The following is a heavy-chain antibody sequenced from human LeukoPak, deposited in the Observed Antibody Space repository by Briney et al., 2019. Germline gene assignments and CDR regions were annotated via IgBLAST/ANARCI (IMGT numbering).Heavy chain of an antibody. J-gene: IGHJ4*02. V-gene: IGHV3-74*01. D-gene: IGHD2-15*01. CDR3: ARDLGGGWYFN. CDR2: INSDGSSM. CDR1: GFTFSSYW. Sequence: AGGSLRLSCAASGFTFSSYWMHWVRQVPGKGLVWVSHINSDGSSMNYADSVKGRFTISRDNAKNRLYLQMSSLRAEDTAVYYCARDLGGGWYFNGGQGTLLTVSS.